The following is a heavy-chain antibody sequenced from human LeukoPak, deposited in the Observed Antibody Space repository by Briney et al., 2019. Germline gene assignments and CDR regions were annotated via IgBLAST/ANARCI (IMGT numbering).Heavy chain of an antibody. J-gene: IGHJ6*03. V-gene: IGHV4-4*02. Sequence: KPSETLSLTCAVSGGSISSSNWWSWVRQPPGKGLEWIGEIYHSGSTNYNPSLKSRVTISVDKSKNQFSLKLSSVTAADTAVYYCARDKAYYYDSSGYSRYMDVWGKGTTVTISS. CDR2: IYHSGST. D-gene: IGHD3-22*01. CDR1: GGSISSSNW. CDR3: ARDKAYYYDSSGYSRYMDV.